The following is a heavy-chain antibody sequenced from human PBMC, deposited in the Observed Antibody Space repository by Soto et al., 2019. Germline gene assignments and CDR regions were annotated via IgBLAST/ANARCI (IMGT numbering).Heavy chain of an antibody. J-gene: IGHJ3*02. Sequence: SETLSLTCTVSGGSISSYYWSWIRQPPGQGLEWIGYIYYSGSTNYNPSLKSRVTISVDTSKNQLSLKLSSVTAADTAVYYCARVWGGAFDIWGQGTMVTVSS. V-gene: IGHV4-59*01. D-gene: IGHD3-10*01. CDR1: GGSISSYY. CDR2: IYYSGST. CDR3: ARVWGGAFDI.